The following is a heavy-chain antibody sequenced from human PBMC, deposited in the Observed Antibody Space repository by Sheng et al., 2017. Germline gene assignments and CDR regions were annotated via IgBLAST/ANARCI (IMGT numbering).Heavy chain of an antibody. CDR2: IIPIFGTA. D-gene: IGHD3-10*01. J-gene: IGHJ6*03. CDR1: GGTFSSYA. V-gene: IGHV1-69*05. CDR3: AREGLGSGSYYYYYYYMDV. Sequence: QVQLVQSGAEVKKPGSSVKVSCKASGGTFSSYAISWVRQAPGQGLEWMGGIIPIFGTANYAQKFQGRVTITTDESTSTAYMELSSLRSEDTAVYYCAREGLGSGSYYYYYYYMDVWGKGTTVTVSS.